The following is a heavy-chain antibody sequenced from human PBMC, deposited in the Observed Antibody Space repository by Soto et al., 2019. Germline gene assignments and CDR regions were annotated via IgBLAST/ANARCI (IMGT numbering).Heavy chain of an antibody. CDR2: VYHTGNT. V-gene: IGHV4-61*08. CDR1: VASVRNNVFY. J-gene: IGHJ4*03. D-gene: IGHD4-17*01. CDR3: AGRYGRYFDV. Sequence: PSETLSLTCTVSVASVRNNVFYWSWIRQSPGKGLEWIAYVYHTGNTNYNPSLRRRGTISLDISKNQFSPNLRSVTFADTSVYYYAGRYGRYFDVWGQGTLVTVSS.